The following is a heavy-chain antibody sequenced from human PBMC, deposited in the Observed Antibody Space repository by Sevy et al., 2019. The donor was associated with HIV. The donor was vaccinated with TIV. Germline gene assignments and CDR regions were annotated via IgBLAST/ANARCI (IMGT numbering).Heavy chain of an antibody. CDR3: ARDRVTYYYDSSGYYTTGYGMDV. D-gene: IGHD3-22*01. V-gene: IGHV3-53*01. Sequence: GGSLRLSCAASGFTVSDNHMNWVRQAPGKGLEWVSVIYSSDRTDYADSVKGRFTVSRDNSKNTLYLQMNSLRAEDTAVYYCARDRVTYYYDSSGYYTTGYGMDVRGQGTTVTVSS. CDR1: GFTVSDNH. J-gene: IGHJ6*02. CDR2: IYSSDRT.